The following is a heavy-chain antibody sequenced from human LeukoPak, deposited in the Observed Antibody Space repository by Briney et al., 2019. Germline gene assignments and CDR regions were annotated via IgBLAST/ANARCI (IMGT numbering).Heavy chain of an antibody. Sequence: SETLSLTCAVYGGSFSGYYWSWIRQPPGKGLEWIGEINQSGSTNYNPSLKSRVTISVDTSKNQFSLKLSSVTAADTAVYYCARGRGVVATITGGVQVYFDYWGQGTLVTVSS. CDR1: GGSFSGYY. D-gene: IGHD5-12*01. CDR3: ARGRGVVATITGGVQVYFDY. J-gene: IGHJ4*02. CDR2: INQSGST. V-gene: IGHV4-34*01.